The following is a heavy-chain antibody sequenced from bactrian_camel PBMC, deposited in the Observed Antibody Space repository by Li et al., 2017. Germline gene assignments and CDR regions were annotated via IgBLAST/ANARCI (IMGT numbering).Heavy chain of an antibody. J-gene: IGHJ4*01. Sequence: VQLVESGGGLVHPGGSLRLSCAASEFTFSSYYMTWVRQAPGMGLGWVSSISSGGTITYYADSVKGRFTISKDDAKSTLYLQMDSLKPEDSAMYYCAADVFNLQLARMYDNWGQGTQVTVS. D-gene: IGHD6*01. CDR2: ISSGGTIT. CDR1: EFTFSSYY. CDR3: AADVFNLQLARMYDN. V-gene: IGHV3-2*01.